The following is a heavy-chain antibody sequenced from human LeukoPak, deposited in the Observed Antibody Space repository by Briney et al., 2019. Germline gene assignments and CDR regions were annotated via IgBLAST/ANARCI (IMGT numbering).Heavy chain of an antibody. CDR3: AKDKIGYSSSWYGTTPDY. J-gene: IGHJ4*02. CDR1: GFTFSSSA. CDR2: IRYDGSNK. Sequence: GGSLRLSCAASGFTFSSSAMSWVRQAPGKGLEWVAFIRYDGSNKYYADSVKGRFTISRDNSKNTLYLQMNSLRAEDTAVYYCAKDKIGYSSSWYGTTPDYWGQGTLVTVSS. D-gene: IGHD6-13*01. V-gene: IGHV3-30*02.